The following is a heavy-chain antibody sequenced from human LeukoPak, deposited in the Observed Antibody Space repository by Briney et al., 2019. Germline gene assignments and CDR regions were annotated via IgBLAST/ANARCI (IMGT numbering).Heavy chain of an antibody. Sequence: ASVKVSCKASGYTFTSYAMHWVRQAPGQRLEWMGWINAGNGNTKYSQKFQGRVTMTRDTSTSTVYMELSSLRSEDTAVYYCARDQVDFWSGYYNYYFDYWGQGTLVTVSS. CDR1: GYTFTSYA. CDR2: INAGNGNT. CDR3: ARDQVDFWSGYYNYYFDY. V-gene: IGHV1-3*01. J-gene: IGHJ4*02. D-gene: IGHD3-3*01.